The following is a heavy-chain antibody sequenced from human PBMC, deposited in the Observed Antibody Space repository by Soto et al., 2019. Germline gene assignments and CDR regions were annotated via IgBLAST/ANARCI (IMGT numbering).Heavy chain of an antibody. CDR2: ISYDGNNK. Sequence: PGGSLRLSCAASGFTFIRFSMHWGRQAPGKGLAWVAVISYDGNNKHFAESVKGRFSISRDDSKNTVYLEMNNLRGDDSAVYYCARDHGMFLSYYYYGMDVWGQGTTVTVSS. CDR1: GFTFIRFS. CDR3: ARDHGMFLSYYYYGMDV. D-gene: IGHD3-10*02. J-gene: IGHJ6*02. V-gene: IGHV3-30-3*01.